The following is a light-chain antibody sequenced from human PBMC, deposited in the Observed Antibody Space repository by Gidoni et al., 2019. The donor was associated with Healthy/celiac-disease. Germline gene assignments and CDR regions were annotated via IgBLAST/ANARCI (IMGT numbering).Light chain of an antibody. CDR2: EVS. V-gene: IGLV2-14*01. Sequence: QSALTQPASVSGSPGQSITISCTGTSSDVGGYNYVSWYQQHPGKAPKLMLYEVSNRPSGVSNRFSGSKSGNTASLTISGLQAEDEADYYCSSDTSSSTYVFGTGTKVTVL. CDR1: SSDVGGYNY. J-gene: IGLJ1*01. CDR3: SSDTSSSTYV.